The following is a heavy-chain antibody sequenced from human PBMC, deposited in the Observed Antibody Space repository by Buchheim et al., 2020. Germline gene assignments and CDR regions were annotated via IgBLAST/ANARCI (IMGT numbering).Heavy chain of an antibody. J-gene: IGHJ3*02. CDR3: ATPFRGYKAFEI. Sequence: QVQLQESGPGLVKPSGTLSLACAVSGDSISSFTWWSWVRQPPAKGLEWIGEIYHRGSSNYNPSLKSRVPISLYKSTNQISLQLTSVTAADTAVYYCATPFRGYKAFEIRGPGT. D-gene: IGHD3-22*01. CDR2: IYHRGSS. V-gene: IGHV4-4*02. CDR1: GDSISSFTW.